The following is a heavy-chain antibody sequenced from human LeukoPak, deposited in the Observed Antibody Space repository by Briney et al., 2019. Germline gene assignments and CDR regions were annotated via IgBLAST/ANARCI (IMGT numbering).Heavy chain of an antibody. Sequence: SETLSLTCTVSGYSISSGYYWGWIRQPPGKGLEWIGSIYHSGSTYYNPSLKSRVTISVDTSKNQFSLKLSSVTAADTAVYYCARQHDYYDSSGFYGAFDIWGQGTMVIVSS. V-gene: IGHV4-38-2*02. D-gene: IGHD3-22*01. CDR3: ARQHDYYDSSGFYGAFDI. CDR1: GYSISSGYY. CDR2: IYHSGST. J-gene: IGHJ3*02.